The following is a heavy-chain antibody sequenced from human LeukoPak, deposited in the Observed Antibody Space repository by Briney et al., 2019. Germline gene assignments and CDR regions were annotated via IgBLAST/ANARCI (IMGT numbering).Heavy chain of an antibody. CDR1: GFTFNNYW. J-gene: IGHJ4*02. Sequence: QPGGSLRLSCAASGFTFNNYWIYWVRQAPGKGLVWVSRINESGRTTTYADSVKGRFTISRDNAKNTVYLQMNSLRAEDTAVYYCAREGGTVTMYDYWGQGTLVTVSS. CDR3: AREGGTVTMYDY. V-gene: IGHV3-74*01. D-gene: IGHD4-11*01. CDR2: INESGRTT.